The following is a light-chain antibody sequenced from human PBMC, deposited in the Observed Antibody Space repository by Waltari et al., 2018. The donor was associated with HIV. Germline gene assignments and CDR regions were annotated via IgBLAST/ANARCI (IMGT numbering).Light chain of an antibody. V-gene: IGLV1-44*01. Sequence: QSVLTQPPSASGTPGQRVTISCSGSSSTIGSNTLHWYQQLPRTAPKLLIYSNNQRPSGVPVRFSGSKSGTSASLAISGLQSEDEADYYCAVWGDSLNGPVFGGGTKLTVL. CDR1: SSTIGSNT. CDR2: SNN. J-gene: IGLJ2*01. CDR3: AVWGDSLNGPV.